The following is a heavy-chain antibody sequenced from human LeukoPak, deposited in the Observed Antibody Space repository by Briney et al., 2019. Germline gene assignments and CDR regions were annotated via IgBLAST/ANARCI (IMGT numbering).Heavy chain of an antibody. CDR2: INPSGGSA. CDR1: GFPFPSFY. J-gene: IGHJ5*02. Sequence: ASVQGSCHASGFPFPSFYLDWVRPAPGQGLEWIGIINPSGGSASYAQKFQGRVTMTRDTSTSTVYLELSSLRSGDTAVYYCARATQSWFDPWGQGTLVTVSS. CDR3: ARATQSWFDP. V-gene: IGHV1-46*01.